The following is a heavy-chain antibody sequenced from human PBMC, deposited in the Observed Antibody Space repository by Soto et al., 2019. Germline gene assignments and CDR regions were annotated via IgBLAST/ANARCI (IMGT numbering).Heavy chain of an antibody. D-gene: IGHD1-26*01. J-gene: IGHJ2*01. CDR2: IREDGGER. Sequence: PGGSLRLSCVASGFMLSSYWMSWVRQAPGKGLEWVANIREDGGERYYVDSVEGRFTISRDNTKNSLYLQTSSLRVEDTAVYYCARGGHWWFEFWGRGTLVTAPQ. CDR1: GFMLSSYW. CDR3: ARGGHWWFEF. V-gene: IGHV3-7*05.